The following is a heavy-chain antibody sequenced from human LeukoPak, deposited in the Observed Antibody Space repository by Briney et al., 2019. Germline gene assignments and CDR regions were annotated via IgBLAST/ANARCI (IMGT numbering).Heavy chain of an antibody. Sequence: SETLSLTCTVSGGSISSYYWSWIRQPPGKGLEWIGYIYYSGSTNYNPSLKSRVTISVDTSKNQFSLKLSSVTAADTAVYYCARETGYCSGGSCYYYYGMDVWGQGTTVTVSS. CDR2: IYYSGST. V-gene: IGHV4-59*01. J-gene: IGHJ6*02. D-gene: IGHD2-15*01. CDR1: GGSISSYY. CDR3: ARETGYCSGGSCYYYYGMDV.